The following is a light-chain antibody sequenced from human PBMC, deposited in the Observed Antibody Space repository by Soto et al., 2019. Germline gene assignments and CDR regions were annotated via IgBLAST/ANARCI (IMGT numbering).Light chain of an antibody. V-gene: IGKV3-20*01. CDR1: QSVSNNY. J-gene: IGKJ1*01. CDR2: EAS. Sequence: EIVLTQSPDTLSSSPGERVALSCRASQSVSNNYLNWYQQKPGQAPRLLIYEASVRATGISDRFSGSGSGTDFTLTISRLESEDFAVYYCQQYGSSPWTFGQGTKVDIK. CDR3: QQYGSSPWT.